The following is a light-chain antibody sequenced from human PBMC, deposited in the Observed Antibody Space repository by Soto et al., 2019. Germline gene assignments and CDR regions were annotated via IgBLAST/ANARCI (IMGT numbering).Light chain of an antibody. CDR3: HHYCDSPIYT. Sequence: EIVLTQSPGTLSLSPGATATLSCRTSQSVSRNYLAWFQQKPGQAPRLLIHGASSRAAGTPDRFSGSGSGTDVTLTIIRLEPEDFAVYYCHHYCDSPIYTFGPGTKVDFK. CDR1: QSVSRNY. J-gene: IGKJ3*01. CDR2: GAS. V-gene: IGKV3-20*01.